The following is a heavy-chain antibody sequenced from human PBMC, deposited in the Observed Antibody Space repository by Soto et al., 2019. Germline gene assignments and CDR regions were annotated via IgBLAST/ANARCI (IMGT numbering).Heavy chain of an antibody. J-gene: IGHJ5*02. CDR2: ISYDGSNK. CDR1: GFTFSSYG. Sequence: GGSLRLSCAASGFTFSSYGMHWVRQAPGKGLEWVAVISYDGSNKYYADSVKGRFTISRDNSKNTLYLQMNSLRAEDTAVYYCAKDPHGDTAMVRGWFDPWGQGTLVTVSS. CDR3: AKDPHGDTAMVRGWFDP. V-gene: IGHV3-30*18. D-gene: IGHD5-18*01.